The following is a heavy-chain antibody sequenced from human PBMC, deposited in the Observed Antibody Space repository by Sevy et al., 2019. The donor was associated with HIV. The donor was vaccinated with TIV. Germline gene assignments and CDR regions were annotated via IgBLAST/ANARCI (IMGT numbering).Heavy chain of an antibody. V-gene: IGHV3-7*01. CDR1: GFNFRSYW. D-gene: IGHD3-10*01. CDR2: INHDGREK. J-gene: IGHJ4*02. Sequence: GGSLRLSCEVSGFNFRSYWMSWVRQAPGKGLEWVANINHDGREKYYLDSMKGRFTVSRDNGKNSLYLQMTSLRVDDAAIYYRARERPEEDKSGAKFDYWGRGTLVTVSS. CDR3: ARERPEEDKSGAKFDY.